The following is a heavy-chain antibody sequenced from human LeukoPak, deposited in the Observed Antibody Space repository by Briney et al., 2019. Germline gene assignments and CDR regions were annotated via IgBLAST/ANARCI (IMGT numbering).Heavy chain of an antibody. D-gene: IGHD4-23*01. CDR2: INHSGST. CDR3: ARGGGYGGKSCDY. CDR1: GGSFSGYY. J-gene: IGHJ4*02. Sequence: PSETLSLTCAVYGGSFSGYYWSWIRQPPGKGLEWIGEINHSGSTNYNPSLKSRVTISVDTSKNQFSLKLSSVTAADTAVYYCARGGGYGGKSCDYWGQGTLVTVSS. V-gene: IGHV4-34*01.